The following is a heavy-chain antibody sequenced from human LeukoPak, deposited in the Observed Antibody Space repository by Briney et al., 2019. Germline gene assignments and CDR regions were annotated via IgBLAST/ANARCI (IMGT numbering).Heavy chain of an antibody. Sequence: GGSLRLSCAASGFTFSTYAMNWVRQAPGKGLEWVSTISGIDTFYADSVKGRFTISRDNSKNTLYLQMISLRAEDTAVYYCTKDAPDSGGWFFFDSWGQGTLVTVSS. CDR2: ISGIDT. D-gene: IGHD6-19*01. CDR1: GFTFSTYA. J-gene: IGHJ4*02. CDR3: TKDAPDSGGWFFFDS. V-gene: IGHV3-23*01.